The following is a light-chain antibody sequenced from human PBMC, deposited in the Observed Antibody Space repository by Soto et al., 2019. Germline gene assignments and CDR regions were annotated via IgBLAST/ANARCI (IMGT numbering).Light chain of an antibody. CDR2: DAS. V-gene: IGKV1-5*01. CDR3: QKYETFSGT. Sequence: DIQMTHSPSTLSASVLYTVTVTFRASQSVSGWLALYQQKPGEAPKLLIYDASALPRGVPSRFSGSGSGTKFTLTIASLQPDDFATYYCQKYETFSGTFGPGTKVDIK. CDR1: QSVSGW. J-gene: IGKJ1*01.